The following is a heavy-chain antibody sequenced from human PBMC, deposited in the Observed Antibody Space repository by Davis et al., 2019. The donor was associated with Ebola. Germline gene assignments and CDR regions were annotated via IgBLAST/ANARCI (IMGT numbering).Heavy chain of an antibody. CDR1: GFTVSSNY. V-gene: IGHV4-34*01. CDR2: INHSGRT. D-gene: IGHD3-22*01. Sequence: PGGSLRLSCAASGFTVSSNYMSWIRQPPGKGLQWIGEINHSGRTNYNPSLKSRVSISVDTSKNQFSLKLSSVTAADTAVYFCARVAYYDSSGYSLYYFDDWGQGTLVTVSS. J-gene: IGHJ4*02. CDR3: ARVAYYDSSGYSLYYFDD.